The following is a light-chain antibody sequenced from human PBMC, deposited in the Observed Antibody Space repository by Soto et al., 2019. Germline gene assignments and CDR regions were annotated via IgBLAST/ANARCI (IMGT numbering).Light chain of an antibody. CDR2: AAS. J-gene: IGKJ3*01. Sequence: DIQMTQSRSSVSASVGDRVTITCRASQGISNWLAWYQQKPGKAPSLLIHAASSLQSGVPSRFSGSGYGTDFTLTISSLQPEDFATYFCQQANSLPVTFGPGTKVDIK. V-gene: IGKV1-12*01. CDR1: QGISNW. CDR3: QQANSLPVT.